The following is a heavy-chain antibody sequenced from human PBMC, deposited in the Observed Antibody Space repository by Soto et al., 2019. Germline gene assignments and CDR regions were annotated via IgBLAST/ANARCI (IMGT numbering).Heavy chain of an antibody. CDR2: IYWDDDK. CDR1: GFSLSTSGVG. D-gene: IGHD3-22*01. V-gene: IGHV2-5*02. Sequence: SGPTLVNPTQTLTLTCTFSGFSLSTSGVGVGWIRQPPGKALEWLALIYWDDDKRYSPSLKSRLTITKDTSKNQVVLRMSNMDPVDTATYYCANQYYYDSSGYYWGQGTLVTVSS. J-gene: IGHJ4*02. CDR3: ANQYYYDSSGYY.